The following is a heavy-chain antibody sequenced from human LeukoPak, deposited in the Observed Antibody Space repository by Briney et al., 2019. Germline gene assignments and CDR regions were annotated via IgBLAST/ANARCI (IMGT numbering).Heavy chain of an antibody. CDR1: GFTFSSYS. J-gene: IGHJ4*02. V-gene: IGHV3-66*01. CDR2: IYSGGST. CDR3: ASSSGWYNSFDY. D-gene: IGHD6-19*01. Sequence: PGGSLRLSCAASGFTFSSYSMNWVRQAPGKGLEWVSVIYSGGSTYYADSVKGRFTISRDNSKNTLFLQMNSLRAEDTAVYYCASSSGWYNSFDYWGLGTLVTVSS.